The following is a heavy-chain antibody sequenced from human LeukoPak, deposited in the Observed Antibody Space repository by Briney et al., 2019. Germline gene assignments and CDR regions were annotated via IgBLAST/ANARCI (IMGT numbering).Heavy chain of an antibody. V-gene: IGHV3-48*04. CDR1: GFTFSSYS. J-gene: IGHJ3*02. D-gene: IGHD3-10*01. CDR3: ARDRTMVRGVTPFDAFDI. Sequence: GGSLRLSCAASGFTFSSYSMNWVRQAPGKGLEWVSYISSSSSTIYYVDSVKGRFTISRDNAKNSLYLQMNSLRAEDTAVYYCARDRTMVRGVTPFDAFDIWGQGTMVTVSS. CDR2: ISSSSSTI.